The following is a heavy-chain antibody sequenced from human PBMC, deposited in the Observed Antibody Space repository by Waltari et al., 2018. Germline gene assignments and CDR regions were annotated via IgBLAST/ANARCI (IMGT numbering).Heavy chain of an antibody. Sequence: EVQLVESGGGLVKPGGSLRLSCAASGFTFSSYSMNWVRQAPGKGLEWVSSISNSSSYIYYADSGKGRFTISRDNAKNSLYLQMNSLRAEDTAVYYCATLRGTIFGRGDYGMDVWGQGTTVTVSS. CDR3: ATLRGTIFGRGDYGMDV. CDR1: GFTFSSYS. D-gene: IGHD3-3*01. CDR2: ISNSSSYI. J-gene: IGHJ6*02. V-gene: IGHV3-21*01.